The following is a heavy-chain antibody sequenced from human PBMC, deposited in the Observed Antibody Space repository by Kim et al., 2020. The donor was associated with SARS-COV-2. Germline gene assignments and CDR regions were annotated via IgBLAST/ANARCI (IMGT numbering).Heavy chain of an antibody. CDR3: ARVRARCGGDCYLGYYYYYMDV. Sequence: GGSLRLSCAASGFTFSSYWMSWVRQAPGKGLEWVANIKQDGSEKYYVDSVKGRFTISRDNAKNSLYLQMNSLRAEDTAVYYCARVRARCGGDCYLGYYYYYMDVWGKGTTVTVSS. D-gene: IGHD2-21*01. CDR1: GFTFSSYW. CDR2: IKQDGSEK. J-gene: IGHJ6*03. V-gene: IGHV3-7*01.